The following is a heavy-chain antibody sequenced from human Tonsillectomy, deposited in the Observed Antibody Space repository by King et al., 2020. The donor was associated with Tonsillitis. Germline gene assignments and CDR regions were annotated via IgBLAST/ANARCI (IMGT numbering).Heavy chain of an antibody. CDR3: AKEGYRHLIYYGMDV. CDR1: GFAFSSHG. CDR2: IIYDGTNK. D-gene: IGHD3-16*01. J-gene: IGHJ6*02. V-gene: IGHV3-30*18. Sequence: VQLVESGGGAVQSGTSLRLSCAASGFAFSSHGMHWVRQAPGKGLEWVAVIIYDGTNKYVADSVKGRFSISRDNSKNTVYLQMNSLRVEDTAVYFCAKEGYRHLIYYGMDVWGQGSTVIVSS.